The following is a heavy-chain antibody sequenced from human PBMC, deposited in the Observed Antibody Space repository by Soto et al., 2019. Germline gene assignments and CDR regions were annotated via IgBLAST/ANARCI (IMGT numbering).Heavy chain of an antibody. Sequence: SETLSLTCTVSGGSISSGDYYWSWIRQPPGKGLEWIGYIYYSGSTNYNPSLKSRVTISVDTSKNQFSLRLSSVTAADTAVYYCARTYSSSWSPFDYWGQGTLVTVSS. CDR3: ARTYSSSWSPFDY. V-gene: IGHV4-30-4*01. D-gene: IGHD6-13*01. CDR2: IYYSGST. J-gene: IGHJ4*02. CDR1: GGSISSGDYY.